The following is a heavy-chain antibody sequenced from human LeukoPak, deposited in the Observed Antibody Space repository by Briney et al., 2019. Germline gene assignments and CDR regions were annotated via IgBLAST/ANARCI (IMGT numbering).Heavy chain of an antibody. V-gene: IGHV1-46*01. J-gene: IGHJ4*02. CDR1: GYTFTRFY. CDR2: LNPSGDTT. Sequence: ASVKVSCKASGYTFTRFYIHWVRQAPGQGLDWMGMLNPSGDTTDYAQKFQGRIAMTRDTSTSTVYMELSSLRSEDTAVYYCARVSEYYDFWSGPKYYFDYWGQGTLVTVSS. D-gene: IGHD3-3*01. CDR3: ARVSEYYDFWSGPKYYFDY.